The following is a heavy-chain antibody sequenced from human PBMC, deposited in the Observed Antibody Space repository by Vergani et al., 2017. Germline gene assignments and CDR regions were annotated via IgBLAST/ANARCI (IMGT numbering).Heavy chain of an antibody. V-gene: IGHV3-30*02. D-gene: IGHD1-1*01. CDR1: GFIFRSYG. Sequence: QVQLVESGGGVVQPGGSLILSCAASGFIFRSYGMHWVRQAPGKGLEWVAFIRFDGSGKYYADSVKGRFTISRDNSKNTQNLQMNSLRAEDTGVYYCAKESGTIFADFDYWGQGTLVTVSS. CDR3: AKESGTIFADFDY. J-gene: IGHJ4*02. CDR2: IRFDGSGK.